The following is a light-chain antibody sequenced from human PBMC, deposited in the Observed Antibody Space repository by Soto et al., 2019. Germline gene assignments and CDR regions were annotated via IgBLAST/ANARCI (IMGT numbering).Light chain of an antibody. Sequence: IQMTRSPSSVSASVGDTVTLSCQTSHGVSGWLAWYQQKPGKAPTLLIYPVSNLQCGVPARCSGSGSGTDFILTHPSLQRADFATYFCQQGKTFPFTVGPGTKVEVK. V-gene: IGKV1-12*01. CDR1: HGVSGW. CDR2: PVS. CDR3: QQGKTFPFT. J-gene: IGKJ3*01.